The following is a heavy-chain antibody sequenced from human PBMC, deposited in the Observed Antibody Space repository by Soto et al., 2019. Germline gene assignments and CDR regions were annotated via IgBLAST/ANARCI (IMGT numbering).Heavy chain of an antibody. J-gene: IGHJ4*02. CDR2: ISAYNGNT. CDR1: GYTFTSYG. CDR3: VGTPAYYYDSSGLGYFDY. V-gene: IGHV1-18*01. D-gene: IGHD3-22*01. Sequence: QVQLVQSGAEVKKPGASVKVSCKASGYTFTSYGISWERQAPGQGLEWMGWISAYNGNTNYAQKLQGRVTMTTDTSTSTAYMELRSLRSDDTAVYYCVGTPAYYYDSSGLGYFDYWGQGTLVTVS.